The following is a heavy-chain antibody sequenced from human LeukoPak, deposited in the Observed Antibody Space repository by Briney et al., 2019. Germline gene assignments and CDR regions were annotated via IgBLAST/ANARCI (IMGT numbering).Heavy chain of an antibody. Sequence: SETLSLTCTVSGGSISSYYWSWIRQPAGKGLEWIGRIYTSGSTNYNPSLKSRVTMSVDTSKNQFSLKLSSVTAADTAVYYCARDRDYYDSSGYYDHAAFDIWGQGTMVTASS. CDR1: GGSISSYY. V-gene: IGHV4-4*07. CDR3: ARDRDYYDSSGYYDHAAFDI. CDR2: IYTSGST. D-gene: IGHD3-22*01. J-gene: IGHJ3*02.